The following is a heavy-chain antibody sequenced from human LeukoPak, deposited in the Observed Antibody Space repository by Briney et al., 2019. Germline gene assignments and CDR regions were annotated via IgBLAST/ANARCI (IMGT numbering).Heavy chain of an antibody. Sequence: ESGPTLVNPTQTLTLTCTFSGFSLSTSGMRVGWIRQPPGKALEWLARIDWDDDKFYSTSLKTRLTMSKDTSKNQVVLTMTNMDPVDTATYYCARTYCSSTTCYHFDYWGQGTLVTVSS. CDR2: IDWDDDK. V-gene: IGHV2-70*04. J-gene: IGHJ4*02. CDR1: GFSLSTSGMR. D-gene: IGHD2-2*01. CDR3: ARTYCSSTTCYHFDY.